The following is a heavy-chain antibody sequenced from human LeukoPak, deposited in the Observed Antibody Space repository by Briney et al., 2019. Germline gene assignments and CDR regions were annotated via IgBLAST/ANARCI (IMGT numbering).Heavy chain of an antibody. V-gene: IGHV3-53*01. CDR3: AAKVELRSNGPYFNS. CDR2: IYSGGDT. J-gene: IGHJ4*02. CDR1: GFTVSSNY. D-gene: IGHD1-1*01. Sequence: GGSLRLSCGPSGFTVSSNYMSWVRQAPGKGLEWVSVIYSGGDTFYADSVKGRFTISRDNSKNTLYLQMSSLRAEDKAVYYCAAKVELRSNGPYFNSWGQGTLVTVSS.